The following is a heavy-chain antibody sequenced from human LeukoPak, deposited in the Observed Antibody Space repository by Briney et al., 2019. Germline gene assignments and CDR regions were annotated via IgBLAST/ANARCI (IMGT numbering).Heavy chain of an antibody. D-gene: IGHD2-15*01. Sequence: ASVKVSCKASGYTFSKYGVSWVRQAPGQGLEWMGWISAYKGNTNVAQKFQARVTMTTDTSTSTAHMDLKSLRSDDTAVYYCAREGYCGGGTCHPDDAFDIWGQGTMVTVSS. CDR2: ISAYKGNT. V-gene: IGHV1-18*04. CDR3: AREGYCGGGTCHPDDAFDI. J-gene: IGHJ3*02. CDR1: GYTFSKYG.